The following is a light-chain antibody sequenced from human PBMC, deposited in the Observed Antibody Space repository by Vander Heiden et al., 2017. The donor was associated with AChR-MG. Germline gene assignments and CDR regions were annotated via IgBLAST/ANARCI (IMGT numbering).Light chain of an antibody. J-gene: IGLJ3*02. CDR1: SSNIGSDT. Sequence: QSVLTQPPSASGTPGQRVTIPCSGTSSNIGSDTVNWYQQLPGTAPKLLTYSNNQRPSGVPDRFSGSKSGTSASLAISGLQSEDEAGYFCAAWDDSLSGWVFGGGTKLTVL. CDR2: SNN. CDR3: AAWDDSLSGWV. V-gene: IGLV1-44*01.